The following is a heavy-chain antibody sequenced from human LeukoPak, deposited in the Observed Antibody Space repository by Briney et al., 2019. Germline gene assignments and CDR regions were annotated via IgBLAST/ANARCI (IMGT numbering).Heavy chain of an antibody. CDR3: ARALRLITDYVRNWFDP. D-gene: IGHD4-17*01. Sequence: GGSLRLSCAASDFTVSSNYMNWVRQAPGKGLEWVSVIYSGGSTHYADSVKGRFTISRDNSKNTLYLQMNSLRAEDTAVYYCARALRLITDYVRNWFDPWGQGTLVTVSS. CDR1: DFTVSSNY. J-gene: IGHJ5*02. CDR2: IYSGGST. V-gene: IGHV3-53*01.